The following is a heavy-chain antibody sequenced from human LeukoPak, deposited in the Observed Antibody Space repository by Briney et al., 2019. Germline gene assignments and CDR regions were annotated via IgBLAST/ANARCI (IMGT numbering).Heavy chain of an antibody. CDR2: IKQDGSEK. V-gene: IGHV3-7*01. CDR3: ARVRDGYKPPKLSSYYYMDV. J-gene: IGHJ6*03. Sequence: GGSLRLSCAASGFTFISYWMSWVRQAPGKGLEWVANIKQDGSEKYYVDSVKGRFTISRDNAKNSLYLQMSSLRAEDTAAYYCARVRDGYKPPKLSSYYYMDVWGKGTTVTISS. D-gene: IGHD5-24*01. CDR1: GFTFISYW.